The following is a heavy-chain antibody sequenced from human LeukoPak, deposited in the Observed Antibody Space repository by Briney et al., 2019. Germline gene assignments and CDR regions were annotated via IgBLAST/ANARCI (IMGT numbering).Heavy chain of an antibody. V-gene: IGHV4-59*08. Sequence: SETLSLTCTVSGGSISTYYWSWIRQPPGKGLEWIGYIYYSGSTNYNPSLKSRVTISVDTSKNQFSLKLSSVTAADTAVYYCARHVLDGLRHAFDIWGQGTMVTVSS. CDR2: IYYSGST. CDR1: GGSISTYY. CDR3: ARHVLDGLRHAFDI. J-gene: IGHJ3*02. D-gene: IGHD2-8*02.